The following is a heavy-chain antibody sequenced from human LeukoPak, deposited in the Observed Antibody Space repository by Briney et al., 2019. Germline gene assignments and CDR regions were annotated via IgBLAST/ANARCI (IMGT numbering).Heavy chain of an antibody. J-gene: IGHJ4*02. CDR3: ARGWSYYGSGSYYIDPHFDY. V-gene: IGHV1-2*02. Sequence: ASVKVSFKSSGYTFTVYYMHWVRQAPGQGMEWMGWINPNSGGTNYAQKFQGRGTMTRDTSISTAYMELSRLRSDDTAVYYCARGWSYYGSGSYYIDPHFDYWGQGTLVTVSS. CDR2: INPNSGGT. D-gene: IGHD3-10*01. CDR1: GYTFTVYY.